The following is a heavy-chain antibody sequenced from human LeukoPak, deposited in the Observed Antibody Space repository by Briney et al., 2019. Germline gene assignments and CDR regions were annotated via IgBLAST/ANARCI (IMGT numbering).Heavy chain of an antibody. CDR1: GGSFSGYY. CDR2: INHSGST. CDR3: ARVPLDY. Sequence: SETLSLTCAVYGGSFSGYYWSWIRQPPGKGLEWIGEINHSGSTNYNPYLKSRVTISVDTSKNQFSLKLSYVTAADTAVYYCARVPLDYWGQGTLVTVSS. J-gene: IGHJ4*02. V-gene: IGHV4-34*01.